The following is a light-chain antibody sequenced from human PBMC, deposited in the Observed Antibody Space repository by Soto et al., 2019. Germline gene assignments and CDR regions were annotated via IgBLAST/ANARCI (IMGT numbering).Light chain of an antibody. J-gene: IGKJ1*01. CDR3: QQYDSSGT. Sequence: EIVLTQSPGTLSLSPGERATLSCRASQSVSNNYLAWYQQKPGQAPRLLIYGASNRATGFPDRFSGSGSGTDFTLTISRLEPEDFAVYYCQQYDSSGTFGQGTKVDIK. CDR1: QSVSNNY. CDR2: GAS. V-gene: IGKV3-20*01.